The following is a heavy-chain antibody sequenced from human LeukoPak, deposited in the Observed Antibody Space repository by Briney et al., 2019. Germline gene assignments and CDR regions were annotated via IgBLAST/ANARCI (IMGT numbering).Heavy chain of an antibody. V-gene: IGHV4-59*01. D-gene: IGHD5-12*01. CDR1: GGSISSYY. CDR3: ARDYDSNWFDP. CDR2: IYYSGST. Sequence: PSETLSLTCTVSGGSISSYYWTRIRQPPGKGLEWIGYIYYSGSTNHNPSLNSRVTISVDTSKNQFSLRLSSVTAADTAVYYCARDYDSNWFDPWGQGTLVTVSS. J-gene: IGHJ5*02.